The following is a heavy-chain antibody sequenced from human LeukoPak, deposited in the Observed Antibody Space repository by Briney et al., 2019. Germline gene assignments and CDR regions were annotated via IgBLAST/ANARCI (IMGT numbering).Heavy chain of an antibody. CDR2: IYYSGST. D-gene: IGHD3-10*01. CDR1: GGSISSYY. CDR3: ARVSYGSGSYY. V-gene: IGHV4-59*01. J-gene: IGHJ4*02. Sequence: SETLSLTCTVSGGSISSYYWSWIRQPPGKGLEWIGYIYYSGSTNYNPSLKSRVTISVGTSKNQFSLKLSSVTAADTAVYHCARVSYGSGSYYWGQGTLVTVSS.